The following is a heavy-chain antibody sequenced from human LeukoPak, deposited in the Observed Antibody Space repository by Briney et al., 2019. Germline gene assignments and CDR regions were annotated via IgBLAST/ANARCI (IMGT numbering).Heavy chain of an antibody. CDR3: ARHSGLRSPFDP. D-gene: IGHD3-3*01. CDR1: GGSISTTNYY. CDR2: IYSSGNT. V-gene: IGHV4-39*01. J-gene: IGHJ5*02. Sequence: SETLSLTCTVPGGSISTTNYYWGWIRQPPGRDLEWIGSIYSSGNTYYNPSLESRVTISVDTSKNQLSLKLTSATAADTSVYYCARHSGLRSPFDPWGQGTLVTVS.